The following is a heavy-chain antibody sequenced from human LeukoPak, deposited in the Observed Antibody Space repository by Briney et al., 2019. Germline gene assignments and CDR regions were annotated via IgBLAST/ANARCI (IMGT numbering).Heavy chain of an antibody. CDR3: ARFRSLWFGEPHYFDY. Sequence: GGSLRLSCAASGFIFSEHSMGWVRLAPGKGLEWVSYISSSGSTIYYADSVKGRFTISRDNAKNSLYLQMNSLRAEDTAVYYCARFRSLWFGEPHYFDYWGQGTLVTVSS. V-gene: IGHV3-11*04. CDR2: ISSSGSTI. J-gene: IGHJ4*02. D-gene: IGHD3-10*01. CDR1: GFIFSEHS.